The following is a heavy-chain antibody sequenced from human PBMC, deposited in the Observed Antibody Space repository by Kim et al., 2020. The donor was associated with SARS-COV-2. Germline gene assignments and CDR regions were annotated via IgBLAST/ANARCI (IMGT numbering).Heavy chain of an antibody. D-gene: IGHD2-15*01. V-gene: IGHV5-51*01. J-gene: IGHJ6*02. CDR3: TRGYCIGCNCVLGMDV. Sequence: GESLKISCQGSGFSFISHWIGWVRQMPGEGLEWMGIIWPFNSGTRYSPSFQGHVTISADKSSSTAYLQWSSLKASDTAIYYCTRGYCIGCNCVLGMDVWG. CDR2: IWPFNSGT. CDR1: GFSFISHW.